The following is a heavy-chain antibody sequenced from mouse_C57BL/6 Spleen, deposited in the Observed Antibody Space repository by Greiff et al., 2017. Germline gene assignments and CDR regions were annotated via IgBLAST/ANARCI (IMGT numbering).Heavy chain of an antibody. D-gene: IGHD2-5*01. CDR1: GYSITSGYY. CDR2: ISYDGSN. Sequence: EVKLQESGPGLVKPSQSLSLTCSVTGYSITSGYYWNWIRQFPGNKLEWMGYISYDGSNNYNPSLKNRISITRDTSKNQFFLKLNAVTTEDTATYYCARESNLYAMDYWGQGTSVTVSS. J-gene: IGHJ4*01. V-gene: IGHV3-6*01. CDR3: ARESNLYAMDY.